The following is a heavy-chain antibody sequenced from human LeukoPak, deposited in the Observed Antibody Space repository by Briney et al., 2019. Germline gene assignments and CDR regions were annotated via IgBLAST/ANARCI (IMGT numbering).Heavy chain of an antibody. D-gene: IGHD2-15*01. Sequence: SETLSLTCAVYGGSFSGYYWSWIRQPPGKGLEWIGEINHSGSTNYNPSLKSRVTISVDTSKNQFSLKLSSVTAADTAVYYCARAAVAATPPSGYYYYMDVWGKGTTVTVSS. V-gene: IGHV4-34*01. CDR2: INHSGST. CDR3: ARAAVAATPPSGYYYYMDV. CDR1: GGSFSGYY. J-gene: IGHJ6*03.